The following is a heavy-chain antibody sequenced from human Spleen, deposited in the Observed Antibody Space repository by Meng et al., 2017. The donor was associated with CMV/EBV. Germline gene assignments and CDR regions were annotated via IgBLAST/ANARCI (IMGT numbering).Heavy chain of an antibody. Sequence: QVQLVQSGAEVKKPGASVKVSCKASGYTFTSYAMHWVRQAPGQRLEWMGWINAGNGNTKYSQKFQGRVTITRDTSASTAYMELSSLRSEDTAVYYCARSRDSSGYYYYFDYWGQGTLVTVSS. CDR1: GYTFTSYA. CDR3: ARSRDSSGYYYYFDY. CDR2: INAGNGNT. V-gene: IGHV1-3*01. J-gene: IGHJ4*02. D-gene: IGHD3-22*01.